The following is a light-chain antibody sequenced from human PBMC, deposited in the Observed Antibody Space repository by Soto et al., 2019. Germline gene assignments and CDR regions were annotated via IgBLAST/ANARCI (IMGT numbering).Light chain of an antibody. Sequence: QSVLTQPASVSGSPGQSITISCTGTSSDVGSYNFVSWYQQHPGKAPKLMIYEGSERPSGVSNRFSGSKSGNTASLTISGLHAEDEADYYCCSHAGSSTGVFGGGTKLTVL. J-gene: IGLJ3*02. CDR2: EGS. CDR3: CSHAGSSTGV. V-gene: IGLV2-23*01. CDR1: SSDVGSYNF.